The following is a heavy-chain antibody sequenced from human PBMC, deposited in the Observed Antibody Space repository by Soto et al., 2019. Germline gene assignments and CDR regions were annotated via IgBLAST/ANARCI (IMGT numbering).Heavy chain of an antibody. CDR3: ARDFEAIAATEQH. Sequence: SVKVSCKASGGTFSSYAISWVRQAPGQGLEWMGGIIPIFGTANYAQKFQGRVTITADESTSTAYMELSSLRSEDTAVYYCARDFEAIAATEQHWGQGTLVTVSS. CDR1: GGTFSSYA. V-gene: IGHV1-69*13. D-gene: IGHD6-13*01. J-gene: IGHJ1*01. CDR2: IIPIFGTA.